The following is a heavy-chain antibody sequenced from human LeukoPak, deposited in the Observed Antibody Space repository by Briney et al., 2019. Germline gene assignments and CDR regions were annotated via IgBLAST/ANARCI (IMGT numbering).Heavy chain of an antibody. CDR1: GYTFTSYG. J-gene: IGHJ5*02. V-gene: IGHV1-18*01. Sequence: ASVKVSCKPSGYTFTSYGVTWVRQAPGQGLEWMGWVSGHNGDTDYAQKLQGRVTMTIVTSTSTAYMELRNLISDDTAVYFCARDRHSGYSSVWYDHWGQGTLVTVSS. CDR3: ARDRHSGYSSVWYDH. CDR2: VSGHNGDT. D-gene: IGHD6-25*01.